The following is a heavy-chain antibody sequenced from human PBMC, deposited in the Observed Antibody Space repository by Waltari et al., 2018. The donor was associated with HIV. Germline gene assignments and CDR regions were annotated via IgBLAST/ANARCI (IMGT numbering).Heavy chain of an antibody. V-gene: IGHV1-3*01. D-gene: IGHD3-9*01. CDR3: ARTYDILTGFGWFDP. Sequence: QVQLVQSGAEVKNPGASVKVSCKASGYNFTTYTIHWVRQAPGQRPEWMGWINAGNGNTKYSQNFQDRVTFTRDTSASTAYMELSSLRSEDTALYYCARTYDILTGFGWFDPWGQGTLVTVSS. CDR2: INAGNGNT. J-gene: IGHJ5*02. CDR1: GYNFTTYT.